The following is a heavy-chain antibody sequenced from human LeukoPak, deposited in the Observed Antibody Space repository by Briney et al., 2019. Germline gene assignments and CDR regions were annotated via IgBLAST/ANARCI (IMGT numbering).Heavy chain of an antibody. Sequence: ASVKVSCKAAGYTFTDYYLHWVRQAPAQGLEWMGWINPNSGGTNYAQTFQGRVTMTRDTSITTAYLELSRLRSDDTAVYYCARIGYNHYFDYWGQGALVTASS. CDR3: ARIGYNHYFDY. V-gene: IGHV1-2*02. D-gene: IGHD1-14*01. CDR1: GYTFTDYY. J-gene: IGHJ4*02. CDR2: INPNSGGT.